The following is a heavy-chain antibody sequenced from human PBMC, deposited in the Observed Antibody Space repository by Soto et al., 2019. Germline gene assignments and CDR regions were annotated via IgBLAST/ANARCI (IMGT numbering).Heavy chain of an antibody. CDR3: TTEVVRSLYVILTPLRGYYYYGMDV. Sequence: PGGSLRLSCAASGFTFSNAWMNWVRQAPGKGLEWVGRIKSKTDGGTTDYAAPVKGRFTISRDDSKTTLYLQMNSLKTEDTAVYYCTTEVVRSLYVILTPLRGYYYYGMDVWGQGTTVTVSS. J-gene: IGHJ6*02. CDR2: IKSKTDGGTT. V-gene: IGHV3-15*07. CDR1: GFTFSNAW. D-gene: IGHD3-9*01.